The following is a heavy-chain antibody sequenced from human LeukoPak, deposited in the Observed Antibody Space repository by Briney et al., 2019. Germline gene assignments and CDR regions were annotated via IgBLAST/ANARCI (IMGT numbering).Heavy chain of an antibody. CDR2: INTDGSIT. V-gene: IGHV3-74*01. D-gene: IGHD2/OR15-2a*01. CDR1: GFTFSSYW. Sequence: GGSLRLSCAASGFTFSSYWMHWVRQAPGKGLVWVSRINTDGSITSYADSVKGRFTISRDSSKNTLYLQMNSLRAEDTAVYYCAKGAISACYSLDQWGQGTLVTVSS. J-gene: IGHJ4*02. CDR3: AKGAISACYSLDQ.